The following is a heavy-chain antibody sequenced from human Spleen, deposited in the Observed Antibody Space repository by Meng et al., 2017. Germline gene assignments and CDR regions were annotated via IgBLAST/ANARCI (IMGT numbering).Heavy chain of an antibody. D-gene: IGHD4/OR15-4a*01. V-gene: IGHV3-30-3*01. J-gene: IGHJ4*02. Sequence: QVQLVESGGGGVQPGGSLRLSCAASGFTFSRSPMHGVRQAPGKGREWVTLISYDGSNKYYADSVKGRFTISRDSSKNTLYLQMNSLRAEDTAVYYCASNAGGDDYSPLDYWGQGTLVTVSS. CDR3: ASNAGGDDYSPLDY. CDR1: GFTFSRSP. CDR2: ISYDGSNK.